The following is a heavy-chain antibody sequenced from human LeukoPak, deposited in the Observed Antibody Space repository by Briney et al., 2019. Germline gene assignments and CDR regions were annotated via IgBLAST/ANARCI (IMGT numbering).Heavy chain of an antibody. V-gene: IGHV3-23*01. CDR2: ISGSGGST. D-gene: IGHD4-17*01. Sequence: PGGSLRLSCAASGFTFSSYGMSWVRQAPGKGLEWVSAISGSGGSTYYADSVKGRFTISRDNSKNTLYLQMNSLRAEGTAVYYCAKEQWTTVTLISDYWGQGTLVTVSS. J-gene: IGHJ4*02. CDR1: GFTFSSYG. CDR3: AKEQWTTVTLISDY.